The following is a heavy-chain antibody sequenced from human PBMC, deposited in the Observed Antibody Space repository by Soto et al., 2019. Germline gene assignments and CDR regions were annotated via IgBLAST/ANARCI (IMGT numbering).Heavy chain of an antibody. D-gene: IGHD3-3*01. Sequence: SETLSLTCTVSGGSISGYYWSWIRQPPGKGLEYIGYVYYSGSTNYNPSLKSRVTISVDTXXKQFSLKLSSVTAADTAVYYGARGGTVSLWSGYYFRWFASTHYGMDVSRQGTTVTVSS. CDR2: VYYSGST. J-gene: IGHJ6*02. CDR3: ARGGTVSLWSGYYFRWFASTHYGMDV. V-gene: IGHV4-59*01. CDR1: GGSISGYY.